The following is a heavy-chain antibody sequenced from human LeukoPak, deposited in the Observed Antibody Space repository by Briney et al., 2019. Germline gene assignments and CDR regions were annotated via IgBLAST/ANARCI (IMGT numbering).Heavy chain of an antibody. J-gene: IGHJ4*02. V-gene: IGHV3-74*01. Sequence: GGSLRLSCVASGFPFSSYWMTWVRQAPGKGLVWVSRIASDGSSTTYADSVKGRFSISRDNAKNTLYLQMNSLRVEDTAVYYCARGRPHGNDYWGQGTLVTVSS. CDR1: GFPFSSYW. CDR3: ARGRPHGNDY. CDR2: IASDGSST. D-gene: IGHD4-23*01.